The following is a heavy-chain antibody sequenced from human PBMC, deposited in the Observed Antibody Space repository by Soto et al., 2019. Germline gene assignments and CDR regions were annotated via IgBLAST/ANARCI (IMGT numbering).Heavy chain of an antibody. J-gene: IGHJ4*02. CDR1: GGSIGRYH. Sequence: SETLSLTCTVSGGSIGRYHWSWIRQPAGKGLGWIGRIYTSGITNYSPSLKSRVTMSLDTSKNQFSLRLSPVTAADTAVYYCARDLEDSYGFDFWGQGALVTVSS. CDR3: ARDLEDSYGFDF. CDR2: IYTSGIT. D-gene: IGHD5-18*01. V-gene: IGHV4-4*07.